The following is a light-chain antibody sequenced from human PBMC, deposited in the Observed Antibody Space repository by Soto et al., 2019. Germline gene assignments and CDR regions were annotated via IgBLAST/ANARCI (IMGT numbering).Light chain of an antibody. J-gene: IGLJ1*01. V-gene: IGLV2-23*01. CDR2: EGS. CDR3: CSYAGSSTYV. CDR1: KNDVGFYDF. Sequence: QSALTQPPSASGSPGQSVTISCTGTKNDVGFYDFVSWYQQHPGKAPKLMIYEGSKRPSGVSNRFSGSKSGNTASLTISGLQAEDEADYYCCSYAGSSTYVFGTGTKVTVL.